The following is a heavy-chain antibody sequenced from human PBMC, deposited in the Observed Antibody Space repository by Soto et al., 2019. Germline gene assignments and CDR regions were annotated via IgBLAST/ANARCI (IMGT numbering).Heavy chain of an antibody. CDR3: ARELSGSWYNWFDP. V-gene: IGHV3-53*01. D-gene: IGHD5-12*01. CDR1: GFSVSSNS. CDR2: IHSDVTT. J-gene: IGHJ5*02. Sequence: GGSLRLSCAASGFSVSSNSMSWVRQAPGKGLEWVSVIHSDVTTYYADSVKGRFIISRDNSKDTLYLQMNRLRVEDTAVYYCARELSGSWYNWFDPWGQGTLVTVSS.